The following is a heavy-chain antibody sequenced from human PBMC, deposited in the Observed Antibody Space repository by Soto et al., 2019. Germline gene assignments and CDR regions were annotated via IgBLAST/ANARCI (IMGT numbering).Heavy chain of an antibody. J-gene: IGHJ6*04. CDR1: GYSFTSYW. CDR3: ASLYSSSPEYYYGMDV. CDR2: VDPSDSYT. D-gene: IGHD6-6*01. V-gene: IGHV5-10-1*01. Sequence: PGESLKISCKGSGYSFTSYWISWVRQMPGKGLEWMGRVDPSDSYTNYSPSFQGHVTISADKSISTAYLQWSSLKASDTAMYYWASLYSSSPEYYYGMDVWGKGTTVTVPS.